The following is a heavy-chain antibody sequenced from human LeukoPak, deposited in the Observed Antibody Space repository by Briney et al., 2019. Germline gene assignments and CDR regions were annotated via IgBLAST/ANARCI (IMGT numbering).Heavy chain of an antibody. J-gene: IGHJ4*02. D-gene: IGHD2-21*02. CDR1: GFTFSSYW. V-gene: IGHV3-7*01. CDR2: IKTDGSQI. Sequence: AGSLRLSCVASGFTFSSYWMTWVRKAPGKGLEWVGNIKTDGSQIYYVDSVKGRFTISRGNAKNSLYLQMNSLIAEDTAVYYCAKDMSGGDCPDYWGQGTLVTVSS. CDR3: AKDMSGGDCPDY.